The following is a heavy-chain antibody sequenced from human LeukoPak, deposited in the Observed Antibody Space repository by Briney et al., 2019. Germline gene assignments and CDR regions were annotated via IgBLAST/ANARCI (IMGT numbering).Heavy chain of an antibody. CDR1: GGSISSYY. CDR2: IYTSGST. Sequence: SETLSLTCTVSGGSISSYYWSWIRQPAGKGLEWSGRIYTSGSTNYNPSLKSRVTMSVDTSKNQFSLKLSSVTAADTAVYYCASGQYYDFWSGHKPYYMDVWGKGTTVTVSS. D-gene: IGHD3-3*01. J-gene: IGHJ6*03. CDR3: ASGQYYDFWSGHKPYYMDV. V-gene: IGHV4-4*07.